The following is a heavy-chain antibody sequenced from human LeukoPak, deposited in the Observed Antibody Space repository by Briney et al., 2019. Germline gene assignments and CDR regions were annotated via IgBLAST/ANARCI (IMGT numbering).Heavy chain of an antibody. V-gene: IGHV4-34*01. Sequence: SETLSLTCTVSGGSISGYYWSWIRQPPGKGLEWIGEINHSGSTNYNPSLKSRVTISVDTSKKQFSLKLSSVTAADTAVYYCVTYYFDSSGPKKNYWGQGTLVTVSS. D-gene: IGHD3-22*01. CDR3: VTYYFDSSGPKKNY. CDR1: GGSISGYY. J-gene: IGHJ4*02. CDR2: INHSGST.